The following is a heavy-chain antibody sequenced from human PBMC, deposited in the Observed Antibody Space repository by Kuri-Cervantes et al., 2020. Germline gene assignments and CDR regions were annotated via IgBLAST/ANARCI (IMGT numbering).Heavy chain of an antibody. V-gene: IGHV1-69*13. J-gene: IGHJ6*02. CDR3: AREFTTIFGVVEPYYYYGMDV. Sequence: SVKVSCKASGGTFSSYAISWARQAPGQGLEWMGGIIPIFGTANYAQKFQGRVTITADESTSTAYMELSSLRSEDTAVYYCAREFTTIFGVVEPYYYYGMDVWGQGTTVTVSS. CDR2: IIPIFGTA. D-gene: IGHD3-3*01. CDR1: GGTFSSYA.